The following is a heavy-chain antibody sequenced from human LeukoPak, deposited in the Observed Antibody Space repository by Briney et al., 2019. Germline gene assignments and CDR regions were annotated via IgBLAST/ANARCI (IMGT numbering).Heavy chain of an antibody. Sequence: PSETLSLTCTVSGGSISSGDYYWSWIRQPPGKGLEGIGYIYYSGSTYYNPSLKSRVTISVDTSKNQFSLKLSSVTAADTAVYYCAREIFGVVIAGGLYYYYYMDVWGKGTTVTVSS. CDR1: GGSISSGDYY. D-gene: IGHD3-3*01. J-gene: IGHJ6*03. CDR3: AREIFGVVIAGGLYYYYYMDV. V-gene: IGHV4-30-4*08. CDR2: IYYSGST.